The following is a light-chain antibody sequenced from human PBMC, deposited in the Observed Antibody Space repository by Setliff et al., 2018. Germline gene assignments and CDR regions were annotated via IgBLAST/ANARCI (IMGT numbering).Light chain of an antibody. CDR1: SSDVGGYNL. CDR2: DVS. CDR3: CSFTSSSTLPYV. Sequence: QSVLTQPASVSGSPGQSITISCTGTSSDVGGYNLVSWYQQHPGKVPRLMIYDVSNRPSGVSNRFSGSKIGNTASLTISGLQTEDEADYYCCSFTSSSTLPYVFGT. J-gene: IGLJ1*01. V-gene: IGLV2-14*03.